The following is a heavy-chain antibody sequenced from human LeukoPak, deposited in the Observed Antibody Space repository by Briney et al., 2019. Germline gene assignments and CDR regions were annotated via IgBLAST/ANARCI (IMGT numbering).Heavy chain of an antibody. CDR3: AREKIEDGTDFDH. J-gene: IGHJ4*02. D-gene: IGHD5-24*01. CDR1: GFTFSSYG. Sequence: GGSLRLSCAASGFTFSSYGMYWVRQPPGKGLEWVAVIWCDGSNKGYADSVKGRFTISRDNSKNTLYLQMTNLRAEDTGVYYCAREKIEDGTDFDHWGQGTLVTVSS. CDR2: IWCDGSNK. V-gene: IGHV3-33*07.